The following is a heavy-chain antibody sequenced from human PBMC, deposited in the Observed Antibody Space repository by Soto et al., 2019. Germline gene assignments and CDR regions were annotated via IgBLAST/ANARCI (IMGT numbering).Heavy chain of an antibody. Sequence: SETLSLTCTVSGGSISSSSYYWGWFRQPPGKGLEWIGSIYYSGSTYYNPSLKSRVTISVDTSKNQFSLKLTSVTAADTAVYYCARRYSSAFDIWGQGTMVTVSS. D-gene: IGHD6-13*01. J-gene: IGHJ3*02. CDR3: ARRYSSAFDI. V-gene: IGHV4-39*01. CDR1: GGSISSSSYY. CDR2: IYYSGST.